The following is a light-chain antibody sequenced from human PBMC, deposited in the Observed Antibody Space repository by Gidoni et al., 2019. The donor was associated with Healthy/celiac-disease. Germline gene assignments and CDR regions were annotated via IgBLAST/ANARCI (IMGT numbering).Light chain of an antibody. J-gene: IGKJ4*01. CDR1: QDISTY. Sequence: SSLSASVGDRVTITCQASQDISTYLTWYQQKQWKAPKLLIYDSSNLETWVPPMFSGSGSGTDFTFTISILQPEDIATYYCQQYDNRPPLTFGGGTKVEIK. V-gene: IGKV1-33*01. CDR2: DSS. CDR3: QQYDNRPPLT.